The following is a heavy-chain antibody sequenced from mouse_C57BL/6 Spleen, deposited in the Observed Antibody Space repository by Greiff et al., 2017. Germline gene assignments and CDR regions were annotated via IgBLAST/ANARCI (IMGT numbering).Heavy chain of an antibody. CDR1: GFTFSSYT. Sequence: EVHLVESGGGLVKPGGSLKLSCAASGFTFSSYTMSWVRQTPEKRLEWVATISGGGGNTYYPDSVKGRFTISRDNAKNTLYLQMSSLRSEDTALYYCARQDGNYVWFAYWGQGTLVTVSA. V-gene: IGHV5-9*01. CDR3: ARQDGNYVWFAY. D-gene: IGHD2-1*01. CDR2: ISGGGGNT. J-gene: IGHJ3*01.